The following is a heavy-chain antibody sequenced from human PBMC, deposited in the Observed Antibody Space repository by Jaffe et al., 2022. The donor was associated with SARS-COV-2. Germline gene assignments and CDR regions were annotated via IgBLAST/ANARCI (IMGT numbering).Heavy chain of an antibody. CDR3: AREPIQLWLRPSYFDY. J-gene: IGHJ4*02. CDR2: IYTSGST. Sequence: QVQLQESGPGLVKPSQTLSLTCTVSGGSISSGSYYWSWIRQPAGKGLEWIGRIYTSGSTNYNPSLKSRVTISVDTSKNQFSLKLSSVTAADTAVYYCAREPIQLWLRPSYFDYWGQGTLVTVSS. V-gene: IGHV4-61*02. CDR1: GGSISSGSYY. D-gene: IGHD5-18*01.